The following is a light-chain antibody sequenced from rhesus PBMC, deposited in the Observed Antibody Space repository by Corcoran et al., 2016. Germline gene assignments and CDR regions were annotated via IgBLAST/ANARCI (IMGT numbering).Light chain of an antibody. CDR2: DAS. CDR1: QGISKY. J-gene: IGKJ3*01. Sequence: DIQMTQSPSSLSASVGDTVTITCQASQGISKYLAWYQQTPGNAPKILISDASTLQRGVPSRVSGSGSGTEFTRTIGSLQPDDFATYYCQQHNSYPLTFVPGTKLDIK. V-gene: IGKV1-25*01. CDR3: QQHNSYPLT.